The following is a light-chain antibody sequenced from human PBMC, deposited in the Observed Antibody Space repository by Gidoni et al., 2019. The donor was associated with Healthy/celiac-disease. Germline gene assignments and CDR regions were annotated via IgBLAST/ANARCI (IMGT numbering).Light chain of an antibody. CDR2: DAS. CDR1: QSISSSY. V-gene: IGKV3-20*01. CDR3: QQYGSSPRRS. J-gene: IGKJ2*03. Sequence: EIVLTQSPVTLSLSPGERATLSCRASQSISSSYSPWYQQKPGHAPRLLIYDASSRATGIPDRFRGSRSGTDFTLTISRLEPEDFAVYYCQQYGSSPRRSFGQGTKLEIK.